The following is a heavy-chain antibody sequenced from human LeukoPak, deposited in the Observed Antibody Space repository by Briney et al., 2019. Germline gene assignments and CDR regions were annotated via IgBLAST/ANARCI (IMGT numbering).Heavy chain of an antibody. V-gene: IGHV1-24*01. CDR1: GFTFSSYG. Sequence: PGGSLRLSCAASGFTFSSYGMHWVRQAPGKGLEWMGGFDPEDGETIYAQKFQGRVTMTEDTSTDTAYMELSSLRSEDTAVYYCATDERQWELPTTFDYWGQGTLVTVSS. CDR2: FDPEDGET. D-gene: IGHD1-26*01. J-gene: IGHJ4*02. CDR3: ATDERQWELPTTFDY.